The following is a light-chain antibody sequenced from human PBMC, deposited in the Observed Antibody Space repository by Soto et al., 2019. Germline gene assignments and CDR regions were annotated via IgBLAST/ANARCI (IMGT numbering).Light chain of an antibody. Sequence: EIVLTQSPGTLSLSPGERATLSCRASQSVSSSYLAWYQQKPGQAPRLLIYGASSRATGIPDRFSGSGSGTDLTLTISRLEPEDFAVDYCQQYGSSPRFTFGPGTKVEIK. CDR3: QQYGSSPRFT. CDR2: GAS. V-gene: IGKV3-20*01. CDR1: QSVSSSY. J-gene: IGKJ3*01.